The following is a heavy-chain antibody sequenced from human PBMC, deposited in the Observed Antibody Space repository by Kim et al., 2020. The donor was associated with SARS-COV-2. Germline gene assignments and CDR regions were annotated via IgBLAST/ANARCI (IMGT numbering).Heavy chain of an antibody. CDR1: GYTFTSYD. V-gene: IGHV1-8*01. D-gene: IGHD6-13*01. CDR2: VNPNSGDT. J-gene: IGHJ6*02. Sequence: ASVKVSCKTSGYTFTSYDINWVRQAPGQGLEWMGRVNPNSGDTGYAQKFQGRVTMTRNTSIRIAYMELSSLRSEDMAGYYCARKRTGTVEAVGGMDVWG. CDR3: ARKRTGTVEAVGGMDV.